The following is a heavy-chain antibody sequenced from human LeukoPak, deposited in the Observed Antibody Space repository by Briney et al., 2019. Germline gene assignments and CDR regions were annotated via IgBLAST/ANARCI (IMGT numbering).Heavy chain of an antibody. CDR1: GFIVSSYY. J-gene: IGHJ4*02. V-gene: IGHV3-53*01. Sequence: PGGSLSLSCAASGFIVSSYYMNWVRQAPGKGLEWVSVIYTGGGTYYADSVKGRFTISRDNSKNTLYLQMNSLRAEDTAVYYCARSEGDYWGQGTLVTVSS. CDR3: ARSEGDY. CDR2: IYTGGGT.